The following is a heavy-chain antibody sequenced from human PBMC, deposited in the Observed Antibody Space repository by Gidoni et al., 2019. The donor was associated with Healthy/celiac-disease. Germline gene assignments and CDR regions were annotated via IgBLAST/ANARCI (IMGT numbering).Heavy chain of an antibody. CDR3: AKDLSGTYFHHDAFDI. D-gene: IGHD3-10*01. CDR2: ISGSGGST. CDR1: GFTFSRYA. Sequence: EVQLLESGGGLVQPGGSLRLSCAASGFTFSRYAMSWVRQAPGKGLEWVSAISGSGGSTYYADAVKGRFTISRDNSKNTLYLQMNSLRAEDTAVYYCAKDLSGTYFHHDAFDIWGQGTMVTVSS. V-gene: IGHV3-23*01. J-gene: IGHJ3*02.